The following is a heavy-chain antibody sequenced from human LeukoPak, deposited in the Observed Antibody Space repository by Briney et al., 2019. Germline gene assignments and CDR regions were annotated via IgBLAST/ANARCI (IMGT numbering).Heavy chain of an antibody. CDR1: GYTFTSDG. Sequence: GASVKVSCKTSGYTFTSDGISWVRQAPGQGLEWMGWIGTYKGNTNYAQMFQGRVTMTTDTSTSTAYMELKNLRSDDTAVCYCARTPGMVVVKTFYCMDVWGQGTTVTVSS. CDR3: ARTPGMVVVKTFYCMDV. D-gene: IGHD3-22*01. V-gene: IGHV1-18*01. J-gene: IGHJ6*02. CDR2: IGTYKGNT.